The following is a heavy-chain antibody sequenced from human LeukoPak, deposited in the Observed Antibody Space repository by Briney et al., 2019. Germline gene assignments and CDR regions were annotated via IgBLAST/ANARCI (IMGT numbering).Heavy chain of an antibody. CDR1: GGTFSNTA. J-gene: IGHJ4*02. Sequence: ASVKVSCKASGGTFSNTAFNWVRLAPGQGFEWMGGIIPIYGTANYAQKFQGRLTITADESTSTAYMELNSLRSEDTAVYYCARGSLDFDFWGQGTLVTVSS. D-gene: IGHD3-3*01. V-gene: IGHV1-69*13. CDR2: IIPIYGTA. CDR3: ARGSLDFDF.